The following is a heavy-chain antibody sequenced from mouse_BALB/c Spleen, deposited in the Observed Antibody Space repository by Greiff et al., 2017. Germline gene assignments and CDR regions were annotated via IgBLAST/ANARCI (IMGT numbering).Heavy chain of an antibody. J-gene: IGHJ4*01. CDR3: ARTGYRYDGGYAMDY. V-gene: IGHV5-4*02. CDR2: ISDGGSYT. D-gene: IGHD2-14*01. Sequence: EVQRVESGGGLVKPGGSLKLSCAASGFTFSDYYMYWVRQTPEKRLEWVATISDGGSYTYYPDSVKGRFTISRDNAKNNLYLQMSSLKSEDTAMYYCARTGYRYDGGYAMDYWGQGTSVTVSS. CDR1: GFTFSDYY.